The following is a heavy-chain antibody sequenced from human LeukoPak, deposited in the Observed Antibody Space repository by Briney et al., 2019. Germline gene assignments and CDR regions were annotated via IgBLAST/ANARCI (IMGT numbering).Heavy chain of an antibody. V-gene: IGHV3-30*18. CDR2: ISFDGSNK. CDR1: AGFTLNNYG. J-gene: IGHJ4*02. Sequence: GGSLRLSCAASAGFTLNNYGMHWVRQAPGKGLEWVAVISFDGSNKYYADSVKGRFTISKDNSENTLYLQMNSLRAEDTAVYYCAEDTDVYNFGSWGQGTLVTVSS. CDR3: AEDTDVYNFGS. D-gene: IGHD5-24*01.